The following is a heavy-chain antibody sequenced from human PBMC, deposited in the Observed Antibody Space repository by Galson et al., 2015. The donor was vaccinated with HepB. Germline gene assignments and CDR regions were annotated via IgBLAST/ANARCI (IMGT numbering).Heavy chain of an antibody. CDR2: ISAYNGNT. D-gene: IGHD2-15*01. Sequence: SVKVSCKASGYTFTSYGISWVRQAPGQGLEWMGWISAYNGNTNYAQKLQGRVTMTTDTSTSTAYMELRSLRSDDTAVYYCARGSGGKVVAATDFDYWGQGTLVTVSS. CDR1: GYTFTSYG. V-gene: IGHV1-18*01. J-gene: IGHJ4*02. CDR3: ARGSGGKVVAATDFDY.